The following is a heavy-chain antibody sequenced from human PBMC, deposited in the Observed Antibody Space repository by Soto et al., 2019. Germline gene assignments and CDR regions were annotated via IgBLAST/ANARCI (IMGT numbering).Heavy chain of an antibody. V-gene: IGHV3-30-3*01. CDR1: AFRFGDYA. J-gene: IGHJ2*01. CDR3: PRDARIGTDWYFDL. Sequence: QVQLVESGGGVVQPGRSLRLSCAGSAFRFGDYAIHWVRQAPGKGLDWVAAISYDGTDTHYADSVKGRFSISRDNSKNTLYLHMNTLTVEDTALYYCPRDARIGTDWYFDLWGRGTLVTVSS. D-gene: IGHD1-26*01. CDR2: ISYDGTDT.